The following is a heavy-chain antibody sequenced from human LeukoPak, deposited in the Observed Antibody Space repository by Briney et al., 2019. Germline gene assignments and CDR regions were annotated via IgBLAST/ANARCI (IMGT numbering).Heavy chain of an antibody. V-gene: IGHV1-69*13. CDR3: ARDGGYCSGGSCYGYPN. D-gene: IGHD2-15*01. Sequence: ASVKVSCKASGGTFSSYAISWVRQAPGQGLEWMGGIIPIFGTASYAQKFQGRVTITADESTSTAYMELSSLRSEDTAVYYCARDGGYCSGGSCYGYPNWGQGTLVTVSS. CDR2: IIPIFGTA. J-gene: IGHJ4*02. CDR1: GGTFSSYA.